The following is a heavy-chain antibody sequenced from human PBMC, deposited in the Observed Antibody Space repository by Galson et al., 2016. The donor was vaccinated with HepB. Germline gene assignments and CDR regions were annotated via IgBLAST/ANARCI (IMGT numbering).Heavy chain of an antibody. J-gene: IGHJ4*02. CDR2: IWYDGTNK. D-gene: IGHD6-13*01. CDR1: GFTFSRYG. Sequence: SLRLSCAASGFTFSRYGMHWVRQAPGEGLESVAFIWYDGTNKFYADSVKGRFTISRDNSKNTLYLQLNSLRAEDTAVYYCASRRYTGRGGYSSSWLREYWGQGTLVTVSS. CDR3: ASRRYTGRGGYSSSWLREY. V-gene: IGHV3-33*01.